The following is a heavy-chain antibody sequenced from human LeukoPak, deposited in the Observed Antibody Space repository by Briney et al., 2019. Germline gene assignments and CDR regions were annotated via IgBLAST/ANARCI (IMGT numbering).Heavy chain of an antibody. CDR2: VSGYSGNT. Sequence: GASVKVSCKASGYTFTSYGISWVRQAPGQGLEWMGWVSGYSGNTNYVQKLQGRVTMTTDTSTSTAYMELRSLRSDDTAVYYCARGTLRFDFDYWGQGTLVTVSS. D-gene: IGHD3-16*01. CDR1: GYTFTSYG. CDR3: ARGTLRFDFDY. J-gene: IGHJ4*02. V-gene: IGHV1-18*01.